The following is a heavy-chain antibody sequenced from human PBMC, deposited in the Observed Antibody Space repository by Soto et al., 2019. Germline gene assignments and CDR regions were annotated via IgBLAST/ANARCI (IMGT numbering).Heavy chain of an antibody. V-gene: IGHV5-51*01. CDR2: IYPGDSDT. Sequence: GESLKISCKGSGYTFTSYWIAWVRQMPGKGLEWMGIIYPGDSDTRYSPSFQGQVSISADKSISTAYLQWSSLKASDTAMYYCARQHGSALYYFDYWGQGPLVTVYS. CDR3: ARQHGSALYYFDY. J-gene: IGHJ4*02. CDR1: GYTFTSYW. D-gene: IGHD6-19*01.